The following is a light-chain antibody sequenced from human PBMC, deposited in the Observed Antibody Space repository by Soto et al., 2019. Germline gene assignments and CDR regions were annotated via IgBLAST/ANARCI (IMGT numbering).Light chain of an antibody. V-gene: IGKV3-20*01. CDR2: GAS. CDR1: QSVSNNY. J-gene: IGKJ1*01. CDR3: QQYGNSPWT. Sequence: GWMKNTGTLSLSPGERATLSCRASQSVSNNYLAWYQQKPGQAPRLLIYGASNRATGIPDRFSGSGSGTDFTLTISRLEPEDFAVYYCQQYGNSPWTFGQGTKVDIK.